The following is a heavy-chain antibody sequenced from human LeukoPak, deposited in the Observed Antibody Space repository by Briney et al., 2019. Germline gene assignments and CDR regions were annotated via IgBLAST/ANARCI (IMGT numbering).Heavy chain of an antibody. D-gene: IGHD6-19*01. Sequence: SETLSLTCAVYGGSFSGYYWSWIRQPPGKGLEWIGEINHSGSTNYNPSLKSRVTISVDTSKNQFSLKLSSVTAAGTAVYYCARDTVAAPSAVWGQGTLVTVSS. J-gene: IGHJ4*02. CDR1: GGSFSGYY. V-gene: IGHV4-34*01. CDR2: INHSGST. CDR3: ARDTVAAPSAV.